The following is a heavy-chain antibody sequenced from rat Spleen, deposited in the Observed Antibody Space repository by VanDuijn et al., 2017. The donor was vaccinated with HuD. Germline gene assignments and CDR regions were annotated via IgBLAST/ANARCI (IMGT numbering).Heavy chain of an antibody. CDR2: ISYDGSST. J-gene: IGHJ2*01. D-gene: IGHD1-5*01. Sequence: EVQLVESDGGLVQPGRSLKLSCAASGFTFSDYYMAWVRQAPTKGLEWVATISYDGSSTYYRDSVKGRFTISRDNAKSTLYLQLNSVTTEDTATYYCARYRTGLDYFDYWGQGVMVTVS. CDR1: GFTFSDYY. V-gene: IGHV5-29*01. CDR3: ARYRTGLDYFDY.